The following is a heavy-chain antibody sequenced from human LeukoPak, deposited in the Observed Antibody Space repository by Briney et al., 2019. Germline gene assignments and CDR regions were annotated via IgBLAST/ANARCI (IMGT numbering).Heavy chain of an antibody. V-gene: IGHV3-7*01. CDR2: IKQDGSEK. CDR1: GFTFSSYW. J-gene: IGHJ6*02. Sequence: GGSLRLSCAASGFTFSSYWMSWVRQAPGKGLEWVANIKQDGSEKYYVDSVKGRFTISRDNAKNSLYLQMNSLRAEDTAVYYCARELTDYYYGMDVWGQGTTVTVSS. CDR3: ARELTDYYYGMDV.